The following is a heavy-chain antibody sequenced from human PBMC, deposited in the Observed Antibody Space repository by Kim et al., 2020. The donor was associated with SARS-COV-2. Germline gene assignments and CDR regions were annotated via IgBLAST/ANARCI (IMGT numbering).Heavy chain of an antibody. D-gene: IGHD6-13*01. CDR2: ISYDGSNK. V-gene: IGHV3-30*04. CDR3: ARELPDSSGWYSAYYYYYRRDV. CDR1: GFTFSSYA. Sequence: GGSLRLSCAASGFTFSSYAMHWVRQAPGKGLEWVAVISYDGSNKYYADSVKGRFTISRDNSKNTLYLQMNSLRAEDTAVYYCARELPDSSGWYSAYYYYYRRDVWGQGTTVTVSS. J-gene: IGHJ6*02.